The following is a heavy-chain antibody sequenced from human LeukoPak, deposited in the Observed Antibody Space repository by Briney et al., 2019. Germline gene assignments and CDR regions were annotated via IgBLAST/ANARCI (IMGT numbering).Heavy chain of an antibody. CDR2: INHSGST. Sequence: SETLSLTCAVYGGSFSGYYWSWIRRPPGKGLEWIGEINHSGSTNYNPSLKSRVTISVDTSKNQFSLKLSSVTAADTAVYYCARVRYYVSDYWGQGTLVTVSS. CDR1: GGSFSGYY. D-gene: IGHD3-10*02. J-gene: IGHJ4*02. V-gene: IGHV4-34*01. CDR3: ARVRYYVSDY.